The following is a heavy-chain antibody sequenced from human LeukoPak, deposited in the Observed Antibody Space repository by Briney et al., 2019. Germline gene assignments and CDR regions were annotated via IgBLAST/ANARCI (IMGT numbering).Heavy chain of an antibody. CDR1: GFTVSSNY. CDR2: ISYDGSNK. V-gene: IGHV3-30*18. D-gene: IGHD2-21*01. J-gene: IGHJ6*02. CDR3: AKEEVFNGMDV. Sequence: GGSLRLSCAASGFTVSSNYMSWVRQAPGKGLEWVAVISYDGSNKYYADSVKGRFTISRDNSKNTLYLQMNSLRAEDTAVYYCAKEEVFNGMDVWGQGTTVTVSS.